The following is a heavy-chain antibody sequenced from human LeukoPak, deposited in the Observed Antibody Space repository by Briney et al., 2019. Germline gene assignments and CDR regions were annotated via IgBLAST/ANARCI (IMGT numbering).Heavy chain of an antibody. CDR3: ARALYNNGWYYFDY. J-gene: IGHJ4*02. CDR2: LSYDGSNK. CDR1: GFTFSGYG. V-gene: IGHV3-33*01. Sequence: SGGSLRLSCAASGFTFSGYGIHWVRQAPGKGLEWVAFLSYDGSNKFYADSVKGRFTISRDNSETTLYLQMNSLRAEDTAVYYCARALYNNGWYYFDYWGQGTLVTVSS. D-gene: IGHD6-19*01.